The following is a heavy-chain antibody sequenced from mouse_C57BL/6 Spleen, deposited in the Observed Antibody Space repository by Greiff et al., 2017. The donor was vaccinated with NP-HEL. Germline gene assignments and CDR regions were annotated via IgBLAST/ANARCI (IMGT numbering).Heavy chain of an antibody. D-gene: IGHD2-2*01. CDR3: ASIYYGYESLAY. CDR2: IYPRSGNT. J-gene: IGHJ3*01. CDR1: GYTFTSYG. Sequence: QVQLQQSGAELARPGASVKLSCKASGYTFTSYGISWVKQRTGQGLEWIGEIYPRSGNTYYNEKFKGKATLTADKSSSTAYMELRSLTSEDSAVYFCASIYYGYESLAYWGQGTLVTVSA. V-gene: IGHV1-81*01.